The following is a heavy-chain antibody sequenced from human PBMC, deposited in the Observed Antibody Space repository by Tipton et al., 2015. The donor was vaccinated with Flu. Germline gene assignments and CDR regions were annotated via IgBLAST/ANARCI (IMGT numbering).Heavy chain of an antibody. V-gene: IGHV1-18*01. D-gene: IGHD6-13*01. Sequence: QLVQSGAEVKKPGASVKVSCKASGYTFTSYGISWVRQAPGQGLEWMGWISAYNGDTNYAQKLQGRVTMTTDTSTSTAYMELRSLRSADTAVYYCARALPRLLAAAGIVHWFGPWGQGTLVPVSS. CDR3: ARALPRLLAAAGIVHWFGP. CDR1: GYTFTSYG. CDR2: ISAYNGDT. J-gene: IGHJ5*02.